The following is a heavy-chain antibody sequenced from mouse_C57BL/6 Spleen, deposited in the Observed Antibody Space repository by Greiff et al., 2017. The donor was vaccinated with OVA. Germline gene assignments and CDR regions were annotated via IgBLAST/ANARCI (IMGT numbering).Heavy chain of an antibody. Sequence: EVKLVESGGGLVKPGGSLKLSCAASGFTFSDYGMHWVRQAPEKGLEWVAYISSGSSTIYYADTVKGRFTISRDNAKNTLFLQMTSLRSEDTAMDYCAREITGTGGFDYWGQGTTLTVSS. CDR1: GFTFSDYG. V-gene: IGHV5-17*01. CDR3: AREITGTGGFDY. J-gene: IGHJ2*01. D-gene: IGHD4-1*01. CDR2: ISSGSSTI.